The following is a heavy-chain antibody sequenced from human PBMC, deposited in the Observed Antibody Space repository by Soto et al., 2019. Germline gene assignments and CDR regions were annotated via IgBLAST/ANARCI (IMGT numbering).Heavy chain of an antibody. Sequence: LRLSCAASGFTCSMYWMHWVRQVPGKGPEWVSRINDDGISTNYADSVKGRFTISRDNAKNTLYLQMNALRVEDTAVYYCTRGPRSTSTGTGAFWGKGTLVTVS. V-gene: IGHV3-74*01. CDR2: INDDGIST. D-gene: IGHD1-1*01. CDR1: GFTCSMYW. CDR3: TRGPRSTSTGTGAF. J-gene: IGHJ4*02.